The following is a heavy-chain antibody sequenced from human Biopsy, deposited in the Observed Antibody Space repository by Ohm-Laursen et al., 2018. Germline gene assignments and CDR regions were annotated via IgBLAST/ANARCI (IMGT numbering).Heavy chain of an antibody. CDR2: TIPVSDTA. CDR1: GGTFSNYA. J-gene: IGHJ6*01. Sequence: SVKVSCNVSGGTFSNYAISWVRQAPGQGLEWLGGTIPVSDTANYAQKFQGRVTITADKPTSTAYMELSSLRSEDTALYYCASSSYCGRTACYQNYGMDVWGQGTTVTVSS. CDR3: ASSSYCGRTACYQNYGMDV. D-gene: IGHD2-2*01. V-gene: IGHV1-69*06.